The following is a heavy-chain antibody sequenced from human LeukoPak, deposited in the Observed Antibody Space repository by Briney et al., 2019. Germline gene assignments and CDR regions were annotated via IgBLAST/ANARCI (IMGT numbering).Heavy chain of an antibody. Sequence: GGSLRLSCAASGFTFSSYWMHWVRQAPGKGLVWVSRTNSDGSSTSYADSVKGRFTISRDKAKNTLYLQMNSLRAEDTAVYYCARTGLGGSYFTDGDAFDIWGQGTMVTVSS. CDR1: GFTFSSYW. CDR3: ARTGLGGSYFTDGDAFDI. J-gene: IGHJ3*02. CDR2: TNSDGSST. D-gene: IGHD1-26*01. V-gene: IGHV3-74*01.